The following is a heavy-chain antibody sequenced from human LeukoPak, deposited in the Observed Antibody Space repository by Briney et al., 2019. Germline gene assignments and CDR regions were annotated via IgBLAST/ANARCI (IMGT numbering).Heavy chain of an antibody. D-gene: IGHD3-10*01. CDR2: ISHSGST. V-gene: IGHV4-39*01. Sequence: SETLSLTCTVSGVSTSSSSYYWGWIRQPPGKGLEWIGSISHSGSTFYNPSLKSRVTISVDTSKNQFSLKLSSVIAADTAVYYCARSYGSGRPYYFDYWGQGTLVTVSS. CDR3: ARSYGSGRPYYFDY. CDR1: GVSTSSSSYY. J-gene: IGHJ4*02.